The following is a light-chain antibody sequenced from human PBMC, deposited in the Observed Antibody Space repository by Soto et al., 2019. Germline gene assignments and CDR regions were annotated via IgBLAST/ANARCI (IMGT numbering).Light chain of an antibody. CDR3: QQYDKWPLS. V-gene: IGKV3D-15*01. J-gene: IGKJ1*01. CDR2: GAS. CDR1: QSVSSN. Sequence: EIVMTQSPSTLSVSPGERATLSCRASQSVSSNLAWYQQKPGKAPKLLIFGASSRDTGIPARFSGSGSGTEFTLTISSLQSEDFAVYYCQQYDKWPLSFGQGTKVDIK.